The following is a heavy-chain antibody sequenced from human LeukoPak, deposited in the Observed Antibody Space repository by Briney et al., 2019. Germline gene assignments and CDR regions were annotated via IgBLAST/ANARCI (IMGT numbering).Heavy chain of an antibody. CDR2: ICHSGST. CDR3: ARAVITFGGVTVFDY. CDR1: GGSISSGGYS. Sequence: SETLSLTCAVSGGSISSGGYSWSWIRQPPGKGLEWIGYICHSGSTYYNPSLKSRVTISVDRSKNQFSLKLSSVTAADTAVYYCARAVITFGGVTVFDYWGQGTLVTVSS. D-gene: IGHD3-16*02. V-gene: IGHV4-30-2*01. J-gene: IGHJ4*02.